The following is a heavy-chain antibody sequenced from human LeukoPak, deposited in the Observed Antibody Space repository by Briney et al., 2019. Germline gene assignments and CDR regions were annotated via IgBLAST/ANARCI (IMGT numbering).Heavy chain of an antibody. CDR3: ASAYSSSWYFTRRVAFDI. J-gene: IGHJ3*02. V-gene: IGHV3-53*01. CDR2: IYSGGST. CDR1: GFTVSSNY. D-gene: IGHD6-13*01. Sequence: GGSLRLSCAASGFTVSSNYMSWVRQAPGKGLEWVSVIYSGGSTYYADSVKGRFTISRDNSKNTLYLQMNSLRAADTAVYYCASAYSSSWYFTRRVAFDIWGQGTMVTVSS.